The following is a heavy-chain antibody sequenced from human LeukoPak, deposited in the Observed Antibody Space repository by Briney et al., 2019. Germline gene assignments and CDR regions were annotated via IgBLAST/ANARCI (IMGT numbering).Heavy chain of an antibody. CDR1: GFTFSNYA. J-gene: IGHJ4*02. Sequence: QAGGSLRLSCAASGFTFSNYAMRWVRQAPGKGLEWVSGISGSGDSTYYADSAKGRFTISRDNSKNTLYLQMNSLRAEDTAVYYCARRSGIAVAGAFDYWGQGTLVTVSS. CDR2: ISGSGDST. D-gene: IGHD6-19*01. V-gene: IGHV3-23*01. CDR3: ARRSGIAVAGAFDY.